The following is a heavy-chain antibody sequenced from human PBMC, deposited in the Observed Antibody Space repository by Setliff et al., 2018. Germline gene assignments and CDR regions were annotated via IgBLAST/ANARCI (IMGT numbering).Heavy chain of an antibody. J-gene: IGHJ5*02. CDR1: RFTFSNYW. D-gene: IGHD2-21*02. CDR3: VRGGEGRDDSNSGS. Sequence: LRLSCAASRFTFSNYWMSWVRQAPGKGLEWVANINHDGIEKYYVDSVKGRFTISRDNAKNSLYLQMNSLRAEDTAVYYCVRGGEGRDDSNSGSWGQGTLVTVSS. CDR2: INHDGIEK. V-gene: IGHV3-7*01.